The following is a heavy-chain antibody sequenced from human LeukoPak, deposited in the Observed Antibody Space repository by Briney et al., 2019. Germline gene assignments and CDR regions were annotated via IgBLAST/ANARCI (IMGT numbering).Heavy chain of an antibody. CDR3: AKERGIVATIGDFDY. D-gene: IGHD5-12*01. CDR1: GFIFSSYG. Sequence: GGSLRLSCAASGFIFSSYGMHWVRQAPGKGLEWVAVISYDGSNKYYADSVKGRFTISRDNSKNTLYLQMNSLRAEDTAVYYCAKERGIVATIGDFDYWGQGTLVTVSS. V-gene: IGHV3-30*18. CDR2: ISYDGSNK. J-gene: IGHJ4*02.